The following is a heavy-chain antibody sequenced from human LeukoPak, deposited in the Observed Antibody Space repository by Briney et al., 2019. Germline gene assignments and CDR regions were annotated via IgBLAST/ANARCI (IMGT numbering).Heavy chain of an antibody. J-gene: IGHJ4*02. D-gene: IGHD5-18*01. CDR1: GFTFTTYA. Sequence: GGSLRLSCAASGFTFTTYAMAWVRQAPGKGLEWVSAISGSGRDTFYADSVKGRFTFSRDNSKSTLSLQMNSLRAEDTAVYYCAKFRVHTSSRGVGLDYWGQGTLVTVSS. CDR2: ISGSGRDT. CDR3: AKFRVHTSSRGVGLDY. V-gene: IGHV3-23*01.